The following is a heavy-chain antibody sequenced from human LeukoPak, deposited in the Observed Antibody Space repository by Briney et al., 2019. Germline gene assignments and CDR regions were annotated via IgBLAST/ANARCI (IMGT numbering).Heavy chain of an antibody. D-gene: IGHD3-22*01. CDR3: AIDGDYYDSTGEAWFDP. Sequence: ETLSLTCTVSGGSISSYYWSWTRQPPGKGLEWIGYIYYSGITNYTPSLNSRVTISVPTSKNHFSLKLSSVTAADTAVYYSAIDGDYYDSTGEAWFDPWGQGTLVTVSS. CDR2: IYYSGIT. V-gene: IGHV4-59*01. CDR1: GGSISSYY. J-gene: IGHJ5*02.